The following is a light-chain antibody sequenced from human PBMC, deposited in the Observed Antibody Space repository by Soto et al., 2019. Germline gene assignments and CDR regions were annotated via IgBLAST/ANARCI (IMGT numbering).Light chain of an antibody. CDR3: QQSYSTWS. CDR2: AAS. Sequence: DIQMTQSPSSLSASVGDRVTITCRASQSISSYLNWYQQKPGKAPKLLIYAASSLQSGVPSRFSGSVSGTELTLTISSLQPEDFATYYCQQSYSTWSFGQGTKVEIK. J-gene: IGKJ1*01. V-gene: IGKV1-39*01. CDR1: QSISSY.